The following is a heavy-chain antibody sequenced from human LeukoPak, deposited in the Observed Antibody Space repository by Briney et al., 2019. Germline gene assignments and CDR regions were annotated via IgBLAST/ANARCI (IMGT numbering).Heavy chain of an antibody. J-gene: IGHJ5*02. CDR1: GYSINSHYC. Sequence: SETLSLTCSVSGYSINSHYCWGWIRQPPGKGLEWIGNVCRSGSSFYDPSLKSRLAISLDTSKNDFSLKLTSLTAADTAVYYCVRVCCYFNSGSSPNWLDPWGQGTLVTVFS. CDR3: VRVCCYFNSGSSPNWLDP. D-gene: IGHD3-10*01. CDR2: VCRSGSS. V-gene: IGHV4-38-2*02.